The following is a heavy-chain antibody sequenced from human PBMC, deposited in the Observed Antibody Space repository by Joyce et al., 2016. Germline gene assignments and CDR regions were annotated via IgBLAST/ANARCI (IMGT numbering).Heavy chain of an antibody. CDR2: LNRNSSFI. D-gene: IGHD5-18*01. CDR1: GFTFSTYG. J-gene: IGHJ3*02. Sequence: EVQLVESGGGLVKPGESLRLSCAVSGFTFSTYGVHWVRQVPGKGLEGVASLNRNSSFISYADSVKGRFTRSRDNAGSSIYLQMIRLRAEDTAVYHCARDTGLSSGYGAFDIWGQGTMVTVSS. CDR3: ARDTGLSSGYGAFDI. V-gene: IGHV3-21*01.